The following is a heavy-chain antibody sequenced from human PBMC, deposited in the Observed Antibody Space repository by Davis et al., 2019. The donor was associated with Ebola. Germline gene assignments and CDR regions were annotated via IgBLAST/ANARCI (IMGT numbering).Heavy chain of an antibody. Sequence: AASVTVSCKASGYTFTSYGISWVRQAPGQGLEWMGWFSAYNGNTNYAEKLQGRVTMTTDTSKSTAYMELRSLRSDGTSVYYWTGVFGAMYYYGMDVWGQGTTVTVSS. CDR2: FSAYNGNT. CDR3: TGVFGAMYYYGMDV. J-gene: IGHJ6*02. CDR1: GYTFTSYG. D-gene: IGHD1-26*01. V-gene: IGHV1-18*01.